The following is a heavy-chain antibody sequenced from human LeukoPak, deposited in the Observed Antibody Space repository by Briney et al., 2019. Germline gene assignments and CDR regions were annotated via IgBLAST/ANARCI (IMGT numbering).Heavy chain of an antibody. CDR3: TRPAAIGYCSGGSCPSVY. CDR1: GFTFGDYA. D-gene: IGHD2-15*01. J-gene: IGHJ4*02. V-gene: IGHV3-49*03. Sequence: GGSLRLSCTASGFTFGDYAMSWFRQAPGKGLEWVGFIRSKAYGGTTEYAASVKGRFTISRDDSKSIAYLQMNSLKTEDTAVYYCTRPAAIGYCSGGSCPSVYWGQGTLVTVSS. CDR2: IRSKAYGGTT.